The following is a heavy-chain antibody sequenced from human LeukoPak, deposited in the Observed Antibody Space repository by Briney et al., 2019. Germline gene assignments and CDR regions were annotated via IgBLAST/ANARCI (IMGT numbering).Heavy chain of an antibody. Sequence: GASVKVSCKASGGTFSSYAISWVRQAPGQGLEWMGRIIPILGIANYAQKFQGRVTITADKSTSTAYMELSSLRSEDTAVYYCASARHGSGSPYDYWGQGTLVTVSS. V-gene: IGHV1-69*04. J-gene: IGHJ4*02. CDR1: GGTFSSYA. CDR2: IIPILGIA. CDR3: ASARHGSGSPYDY. D-gene: IGHD3-10*01.